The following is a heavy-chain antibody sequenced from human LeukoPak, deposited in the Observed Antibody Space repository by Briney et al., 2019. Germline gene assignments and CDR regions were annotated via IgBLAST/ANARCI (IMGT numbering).Heavy chain of an antibody. Sequence: SETLSLTCAVSGGSISSGGYSWSWIRQPPGTGLEWIGYIYHSGSTYYNPSLKSRVTISVDRSKNRFSLKLSSVTAADTAVYYCARAPEGLAFDYWGQGTLVTVSS. J-gene: IGHJ4*02. CDR3: ARAPEGLAFDY. CDR2: IYHSGST. CDR1: GGSISSGGYS. V-gene: IGHV4-30-2*01.